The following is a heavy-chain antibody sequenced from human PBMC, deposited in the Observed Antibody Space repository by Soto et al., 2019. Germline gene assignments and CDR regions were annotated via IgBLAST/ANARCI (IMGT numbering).Heavy chain of an antibody. CDR3: ARDPAPEYSSSSGWFDP. CDR1: GYTFTSYG. Sequence: ASAKVSCKASGYTFTSYGISWVRQAPGQGLEWMGWISAYNGNTNYAQKLQGRVTMTTDTSTSTAYMELRSLRSDDTAVYYCARDPAPEYSSSSGWFDPWGQGTLVTVSS. D-gene: IGHD6-6*01. V-gene: IGHV1-18*01. CDR2: ISAYNGNT. J-gene: IGHJ5*02.